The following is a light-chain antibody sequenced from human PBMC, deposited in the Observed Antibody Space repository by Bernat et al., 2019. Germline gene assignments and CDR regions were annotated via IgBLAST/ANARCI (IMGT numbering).Light chain of an antibody. CDR3: LQRTNWPLT. V-gene: IGKV3-11*01. J-gene: IGKJ4*01. CDR2: DAS. CDR1: QSVIRY. Sequence: EIVLTQSPATLSVSPGERATLSCRASQSVIRYLAWFQQKPGQAPRLLIYDASNRASGIPARFSCSGSGTAFTLTISSREPEYFAVYYCLQRTNWPLTFGGGTKVEI.